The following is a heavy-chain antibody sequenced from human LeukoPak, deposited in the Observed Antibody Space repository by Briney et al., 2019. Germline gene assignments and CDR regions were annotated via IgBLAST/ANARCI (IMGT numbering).Heavy chain of an antibody. D-gene: IGHD3-9*01. CDR1: GFTFSNAW. Sequence: GGSLRLSCAASGFTFSNAWMSWVRQAPGKGLEWVGRIKSKTDGGTTDYAAPVKGRFTISRGDSKNTLYLQMNSLKTEDTAVYYCTTYDILTGFDAFDIWGQGTMVTVSS. V-gene: IGHV3-15*01. J-gene: IGHJ3*02. CDR3: TTYDILTGFDAFDI. CDR2: IKSKTDGGTT.